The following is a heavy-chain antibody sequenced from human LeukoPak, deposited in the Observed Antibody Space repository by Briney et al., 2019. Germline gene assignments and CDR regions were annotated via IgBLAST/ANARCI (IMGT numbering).Heavy chain of an antibody. J-gene: IGHJ5*02. CDR2: IYYTGTN. CDR1: GGSISSYY. D-gene: IGHD6-19*01. V-gene: IGHV4-59*01. Sequence: SETLSLTCTVSGGSISSYYWSWVRQPRGKGREWIGYIYYTGTNNYNPSLKSRVTISVDMPKNQFSLKLNSVTAADTAVYYCARGAAVADPVGQGTLVTVSS. CDR3: ARGAAVADP.